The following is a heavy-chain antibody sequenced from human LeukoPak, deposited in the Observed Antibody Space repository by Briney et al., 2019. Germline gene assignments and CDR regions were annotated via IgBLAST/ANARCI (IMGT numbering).Heavy chain of an antibody. CDR3: ARVLTTKQLLFDASDV. CDR2: QSSDGSDK. D-gene: IGHD6-6*01. CDR1: GFTFASYA. Sequence: GGSLRLSCAASGFTFASYAMHWVRLAPGKGLEWVAVQSSDGSDKFYAASVRGRFTISRDNSKHTLFLQMSSLRAEDTAVYYCARVLTTKQLLFDASDVWGQGTMVTVSS. J-gene: IGHJ3*01. V-gene: IGHV3-30*15.